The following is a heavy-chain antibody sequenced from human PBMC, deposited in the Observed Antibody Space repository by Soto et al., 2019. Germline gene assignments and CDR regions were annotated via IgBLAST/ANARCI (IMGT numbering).Heavy chain of an antibody. CDR2: IKDDGSEK. CDR3: ARDGYCSGGRCYRPNDY. CDR1: GFTFSGYW. J-gene: IGHJ4*02. D-gene: IGHD2-15*01. V-gene: IGHV3-7*01. Sequence: EVQLVESGGGLVQPGGSLRLSCAASGFTFSGYWMTWARQAPGKGLEWVAQIKDDGSEKFYVDSVKGRFTISRDNADNLLYLQMNSLRAEDTAVYFCARDGYCSGGRCYRPNDYWGQGTLVIVSS.